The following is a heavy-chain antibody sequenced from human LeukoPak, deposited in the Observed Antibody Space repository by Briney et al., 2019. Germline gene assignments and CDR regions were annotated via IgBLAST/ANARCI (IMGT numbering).Heavy chain of an antibody. CDR2: ISGNSGST. J-gene: IGHJ4*02. V-gene: IGHV3-23*01. CDR3: TKVSAWAMVGATYFDY. CDR1: GFTFSSYA. D-gene: IGHD1-26*01. Sequence: GGSLRLSCAASGFTFSSYAMSWVRQAPGKGLEWVSSISGNSGSTYYADSVKGRFTISRDNSKNTVYLQMNSLRAEDTAVYYCTKVSAWAMVGATYFDYWGQGTLVTVSS.